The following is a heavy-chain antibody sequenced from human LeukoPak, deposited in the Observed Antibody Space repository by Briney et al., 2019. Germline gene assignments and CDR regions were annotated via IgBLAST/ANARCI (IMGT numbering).Heavy chain of an antibody. CDR3: ARDRYYYDSSGYLP. Sequence: ASVKVSCKASGYTFTSYGISWVRQAPGQGLEWMGWISAYNGNTNYAQKLQGRVTITTDTSTSTAYMELRSLRSDDTAVYYCARDRYYYDSSGYLPWGQGTLVTVSS. J-gene: IGHJ5*02. CDR2: ISAYNGNT. V-gene: IGHV1-18*01. D-gene: IGHD3-22*01. CDR1: GYTFTSYG.